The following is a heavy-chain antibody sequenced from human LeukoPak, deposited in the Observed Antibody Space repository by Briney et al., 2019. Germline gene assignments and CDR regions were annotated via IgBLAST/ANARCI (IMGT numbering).Heavy chain of an antibody. J-gene: IGHJ5*02. D-gene: IGHD2-15*01. Sequence: SETLSLTCAVYGGSFSGYYWSWIRQPPGKGLEWIGEINHSGSTNYNPSLKSRVTISVDTSKNQFSLKLSSVTAADTAVYYCARVRALYCSGGSCYPSLPHNWFDPWGQGTLVTVSS. CDR3: ARVRALYCSGGSCYPSLPHNWFDP. V-gene: IGHV4-34*01. CDR1: GGSFSGYY. CDR2: INHSGST.